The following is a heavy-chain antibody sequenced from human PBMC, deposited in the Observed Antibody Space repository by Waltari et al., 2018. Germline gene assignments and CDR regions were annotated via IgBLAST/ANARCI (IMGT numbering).Heavy chain of an antibody. CDR3: ARGDSSGWLFDY. V-gene: IGHV3-7*01. Sequence: EVQLVESGGGLVQSGGSLRLSWAASGFTFSTNWMGWVRQAPGKGLEWVANIVPDGSRNNYVDSVKGRFTISRDNAKNSLSLQMNSLGVEDTAVYYCARGDSSGWLFDYWGQGTLVTVSS. CDR2: IVPDGSRN. J-gene: IGHJ4*02. D-gene: IGHD6-19*01. CDR1: GFTFSTNW.